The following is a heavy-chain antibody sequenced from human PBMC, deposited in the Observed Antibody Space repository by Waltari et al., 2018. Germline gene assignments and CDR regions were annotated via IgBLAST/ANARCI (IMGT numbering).Heavy chain of an antibody. D-gene: IGHD3-16*02. J-gene: IGHJ1*01. V-gene: IGHV1-24*01. Sequence: QVQLVQSGAEVKKPGASVKVSCKVPGYTLYESSMNWVRQAPGKGLEGMGGVDTRRGETIYDQNFQGRVTITEDTYTDTAYMQLRSLRSDDAAVYYCVTGRIMKSVGGILVIEHGLRAGYFQFWGQGTLVAVSS. CDR3: VTGRIMKSVGGILVIEHGLRAGYFQF. CDR1: GYTLYESS. CDR2: VDTRRGET.